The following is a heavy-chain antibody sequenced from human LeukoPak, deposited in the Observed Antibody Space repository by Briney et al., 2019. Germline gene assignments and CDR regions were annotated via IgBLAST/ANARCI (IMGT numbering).Heavy chain of an antibody. D-gene: IGHD3-22*01. Sequence: GGSLRLSCAASGFTVSSNYMTWVRQAPGKGLEWVSAIYSNNTTFYADSVKGRFTISRDKSKNTLYLQMNSLRAEDTAVYYCAKGITVMMVAPGYWGQGTLVTVSS. CDR1: GFTVSSNY. CDR2: IYSNNTT. CDR3: AKGITVMMVAPGY. V-gene: IGHV3-53*01. J-gene: IGHJ4*02.